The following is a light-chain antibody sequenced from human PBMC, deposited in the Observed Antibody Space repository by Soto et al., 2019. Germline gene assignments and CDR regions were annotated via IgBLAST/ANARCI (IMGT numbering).Light chain of an antibody. V-gene: IGKV3-15*01. J-gene: IGKJ4*01. Sequence: EILMTQSPATLSVSPGETVTFSCRASRSVSNRLAWYQHKPGQAPRLLISGASNGATGIPPKFSGSGSGTEFTPTVDSLQSDDIAVYYCQQYYNWPVTFGGGTKVDIK. CDR1: RSVSNR. CDR3: QQYYNWPVT. CDR2: GAS.